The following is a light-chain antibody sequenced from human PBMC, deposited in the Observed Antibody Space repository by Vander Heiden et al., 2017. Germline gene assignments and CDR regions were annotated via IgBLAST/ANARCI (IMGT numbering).Light chain of an antibody. CDR1: QSISNCF. Sequence: EIVPTPSPATLIMSPGQGATLHCRASQSISNCFFAWYQQKPGQAPRLLIYVASSMATGMPSRFSGSASGTDFTLTISSLQSEDFAVYYCLRYNNWPRTFGQGTKVEIK. CDR3: LRYNNWPRT. J-gene: IGKJ1*01. CDR2: VAS. V-gene: IGKV3D-15*01.